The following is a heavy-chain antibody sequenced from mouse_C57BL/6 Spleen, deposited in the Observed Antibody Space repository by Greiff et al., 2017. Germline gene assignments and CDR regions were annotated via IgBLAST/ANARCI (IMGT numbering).Heavy chain of an antibody. CDR1: GFNIKDDY. V-gene: IGHV14-2*01. D-gene: IGHD1-1*01. CDR2: IDPKDGET. CDR3: ARTYGSSQGYFDV. Sequence: EVQLLQSGAELVKPGASVKLSCTASGFNIKDDYMHWVKQRTEQGLEWIGRIDPKDGETKYPPKFQGKATITAATASNTDYLQLSSLTAEDTAVYYCARTYGSSQGYFDVWGTGTTVTVSS. J-gene: IGHJ1*03.